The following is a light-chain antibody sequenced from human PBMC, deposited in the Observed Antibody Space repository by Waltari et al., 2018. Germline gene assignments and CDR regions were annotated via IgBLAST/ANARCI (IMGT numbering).Light chain of an antibody. CDR1: QSVLYSSNNKNY. V-gene: IGKV4-1*01. J-gene: IGKJ1*01. Sequence: DIVXTQSPDSLAVSLGERATINCKSSQSVLYSSNNKNYLAWYQQKPGQPPRLLIYWASTRESGVPDRFSGSGSGTDFTLTISSLXAEXVALYYCQQYYSTPQAFGXGXKVEI. CDR2: WAS. CDR3: QQYYSTPQA.